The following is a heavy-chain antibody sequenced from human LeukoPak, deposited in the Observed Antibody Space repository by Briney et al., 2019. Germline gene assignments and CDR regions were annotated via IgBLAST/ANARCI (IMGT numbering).Heavy chain of an antibody. Sequence: PGESLRLSCAASGFMFNSFGMHWVRQAPGKGLEWVAFIHYDGTNKYYTDSVRGRFTISRDNSENTLYLQMSSLRPEDTAIYYCAKNSRGLPARPAFDSWGQGTLVTVSS. CDR2: IHYDGTNK. CDR1: GFMFNSFG. D-gene: IGHD6-6*01. CDR3: AKNSRGLPARPAFDS. V-gene: IGHV3-30*02. J-gene: IGHJ4*02.